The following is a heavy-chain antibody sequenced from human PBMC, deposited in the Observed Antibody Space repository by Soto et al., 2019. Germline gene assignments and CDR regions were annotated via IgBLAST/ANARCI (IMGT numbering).Heavy chain of an antibody. J-gene: IGHJ3*02. CDR2: IVVGSGNT. CDR1: GFTFTSSA. V-gene: IGHV1-58*01. Sequence: QMQLVQSGPEVKKPGTSVKVSCKASGFTFTSSAVQWVRQARGQRLEWIGWIVVGSGNTNYAQKFQERVTITRDMXXSXAXKELSSLRSEDTAVYYCAAALYYYDSSGYYEVAFDIWGQGTMVTVSS. CDR3: AAALYYYDSSGYYEVAFDI. D-gene: IGHD3-22*01.